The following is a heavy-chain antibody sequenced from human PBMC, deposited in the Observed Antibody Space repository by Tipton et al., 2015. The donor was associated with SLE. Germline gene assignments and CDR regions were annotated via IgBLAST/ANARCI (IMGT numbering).Heavy chain of an antibody. CDR1: GDSINSDNHF. CDR2: IYISGGT. CDR3: ARDRAICDSTSCFRSYFDS. V-gene: IGHV4-61*02. Sequence: TLSLTCTVSGDSINSDNHFWSWIRQPAGKGLERIGRIYISGGTNYNPSLQSRISMSVDTSKSQFSLRLSSVTAADTAVYYCARDRAICDSTSCFRSYFDSWGQGTLVTVSS. J-gene: IGHJ4*02. D-gene: IGHD2-2*01.